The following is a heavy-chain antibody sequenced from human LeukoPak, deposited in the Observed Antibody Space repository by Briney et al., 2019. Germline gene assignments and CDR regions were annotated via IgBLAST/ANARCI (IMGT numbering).Heavy chain of an antibody. V-gene: IGHV4-38-2*01. CDR1: GYSISSGDR. CDR2: LYHSRRT. J-gene: IGHJ5*02. Sequence: SETLSLTCAVSGYSISSGDRWAWIRKPPGKGLEWIRRLYHSRRTHYNPPLKRRVHIPLDTSKNQFALKLSSGPAACTSVCYCARITTEVVTAKWFDPWGQGTLV. CDR3: ARITTEVVTAKWFDP. D-gene: IGHD2-21*02.